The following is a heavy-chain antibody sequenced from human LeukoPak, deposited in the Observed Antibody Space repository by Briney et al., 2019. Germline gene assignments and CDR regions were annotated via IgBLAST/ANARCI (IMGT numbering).Heavy chain of an antibody. CDR3: AKLGHSDGWYLGAFDI. CDR2: TSYSRTT. CDR1: GGSITGHY. Sequence: SETLSLTCAVSGGSITGHYWNWIRQTPGMRLEWIGYTSYSRTTIYNSYFKGRATMSIDTSKNQLYLNLTSVTATDTAVYYCAKLGHSDGWYLGAFDIWGQGTTVIVSP. J-gene: IGHJ3*02. D-gene: IGHD6-19*01. V-gene: IGHV4-59*08.